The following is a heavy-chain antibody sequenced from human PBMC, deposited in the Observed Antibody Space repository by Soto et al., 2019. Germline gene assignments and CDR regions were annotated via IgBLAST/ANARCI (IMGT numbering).Heavy chain of an antibody. CDR2: IIPIFGTA. CDR3: AREGPKDGLRFLAGPRWFDP. V-gene: IGHV1-69*01. CDR1: GGTFSSYA. Sequence: QVQLVQSGAEVKKPGSSVKVSCKASGGTFSSYAISWVRQAPGQGLEWMGGIIPIFGTANYAQKFQGRVTMTADESTSTAYMELSSLRSEETAVYYCAREGPKDGLRFLAGPRWFDPWGQGTLVTVSS. D-gene: IGHD3-3*01. J-gene: IGHJ5*02.